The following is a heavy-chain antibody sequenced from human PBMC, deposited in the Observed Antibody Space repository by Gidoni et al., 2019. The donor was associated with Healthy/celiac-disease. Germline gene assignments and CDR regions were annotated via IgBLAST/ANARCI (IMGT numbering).Heavy chain of an antibody. J-gene: IGHJ6*03. CDR2: INHSGST. Sequence: QVQLQQWGAGLLKPSETLSLTCAVYGGSFSGYYWRWIRQPPGKGLEWIGEINHSGSTNYNPSLKSRVTISVDTSKNQFSLKLSSVTAADTAVYYCARATYYDFWSGYYYYYYMDVWGKGTTVTVSS. V-gene: IGHV4-34*01. D-gene: IGHD3-3*01. CDR1: GGSFSGYY. CDR3: ARATYYDFWSGYYYYYYMDV.